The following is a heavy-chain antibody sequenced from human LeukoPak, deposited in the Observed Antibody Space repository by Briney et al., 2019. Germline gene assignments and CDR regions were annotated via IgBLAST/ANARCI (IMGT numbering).Heavy chain of an antibody. CDR1: GFTFSSYA. CDR2: ISGSGSST. D-gene: IGHD3-16*02. V-gene: IGHV3-23*01. Sequence: PGGSLRLSCAASGFTFSSYAMTWVRQAPGKGLEWVSAISGSGSSTYYADSVKGRFTISRDNSKNTLYLQMSSLRAEDTALYFCAKQSSRFLGWAYFDYWGQGTLVTVSS. CDR3: AKQSSRFLGWAYFDY. J-gene: IGHJ4*02.